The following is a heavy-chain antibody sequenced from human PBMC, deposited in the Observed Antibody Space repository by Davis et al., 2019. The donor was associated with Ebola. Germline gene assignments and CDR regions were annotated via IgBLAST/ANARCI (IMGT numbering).Heavy chain of an antibody. CDR1: GYTLTSYD. CDR3: ARGMGLTALGGLYFYSYAMDV. V-gene: IGHV1-8*02. J-gene: IGHJ6*04. D-gene: IGHD4/OR15-4a*01. Sequence: ASVKVSCKASGYTLTSYDINWVRQATGQGLEWMGWMNPNSGNTGYAQKFQGRVTMTRDTSINTAYMELSSLRSEDTAVYYCARGMGLTALGGLYFYSYAMDVWGKGTTVTVSS. CDR2: MNPNSGNT.